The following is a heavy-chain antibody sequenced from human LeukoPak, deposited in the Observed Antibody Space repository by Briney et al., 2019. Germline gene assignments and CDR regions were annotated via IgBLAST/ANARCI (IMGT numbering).Heavy chain of an antibody. Sequence: ASVKVSCKASGYTFTGYYMHWVRQAPGQGLEWMGGIIPIAQKFQGRVTITADKSTSTAYMELSSLRCEDTAVYYCARDPLGYEGPFDIWGQGTMVTVSS. CDR1: GYTFTGYY. V-gene: IGHV1-69*10. CDR3: ARDPLGYEGPFDI. J-gene: IGHJ3*02. D-gene: IGHD3-16*01. CDR2: IIPI.